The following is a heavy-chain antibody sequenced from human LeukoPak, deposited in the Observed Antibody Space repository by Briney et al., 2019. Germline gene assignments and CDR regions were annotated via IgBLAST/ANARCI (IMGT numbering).Heavy chain of an antibody. Sequence: PGGSLRLSCAASGFTFSNYAMGWVRQAPGKGLEWVSGISGSGGSTYYADSVKGRFTISRDNSKNTLYLQMNSLRVEDTAVYYCAKDRGRTWVQVANWGQGTLVTVSS. J-gene: IGHJ4*02. CDR2: ISGSGGST. D-gene: IGHD2-15*01. CDR3: AKDRGRTWVQVAN. CDR1: GFTFSNYA. V-gene: IGHV3-23*01.